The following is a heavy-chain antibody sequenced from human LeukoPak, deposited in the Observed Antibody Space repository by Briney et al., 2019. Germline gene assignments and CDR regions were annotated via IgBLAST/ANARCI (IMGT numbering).Heavy chain of an antibody. CDR1: GGTFSSYA. V-gene: IGHV1-69*05. J-gene: IGHJ5*02. CDR2: IIPIFGTA. D-gene: IGHD2-2*02. CDR3: AREYCSSTSCYMTGGSWFDP. Sequence: ASVKVSCKASGGTFSSYAISWVRQAPGQGLEWMGGIIPIFGTANYAQKFQGRVTITTDESTSTAYMELSSLRSEDTAVYYCAREYCSSTSCYMTGGSWFDPWGQGTLVTVSS.